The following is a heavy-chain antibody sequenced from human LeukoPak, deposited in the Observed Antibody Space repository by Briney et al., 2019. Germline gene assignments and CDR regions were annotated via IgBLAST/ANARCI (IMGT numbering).Heavy chain of an antibody. J-gene: IGHJ4*02. Sequence: GGSLRLSCAASGFTFDDYTMHWVRQAPGKGLEWVSLISWDGDSTYYADSVKGRFTISRDKSKNSLYLQMNSLRTEDTALYYCAKDMRGGRVVTTSPSFDYWGQGTLVTVSS. CDR3: AKDMRGGRVVTTSPSFDY. D-gene: IGHD2-21*02. CDR2: ISWDGDST. CDR1: GFTFDDYT. V-gene: IGHV3-43*01.